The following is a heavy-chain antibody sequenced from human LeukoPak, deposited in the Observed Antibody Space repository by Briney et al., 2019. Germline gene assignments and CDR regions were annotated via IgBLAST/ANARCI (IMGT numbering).Heavy chain of an antibody. J-gene: IGHJ6*02. V-gene: IGHV3-30*18. Sequence: TGGSLRLSCAASGFTFSSYGMHWVRQAPGKGLEWVAVISYDGSNKYYADSVKGRFTISRDNSKNTLYLQMNSLRAEDTAVYYCAKDRIAVEPPYGMDVWGQGTTVTVSS. CDR2: ISYDGSNK. D-gene: IGHD6-19*01. CDR1: GFTFSSYG. CDR3: AKDRIAVEPPYGMDV.